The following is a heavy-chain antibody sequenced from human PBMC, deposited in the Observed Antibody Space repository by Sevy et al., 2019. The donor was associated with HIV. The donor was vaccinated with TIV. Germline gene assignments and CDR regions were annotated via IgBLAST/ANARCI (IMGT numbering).Heavy chain of an antibody. CDR2: ISSDGNSQ. CDR1: GFNFGSHA. J-gene: IGHJ4*02. CDR3: ARDLISGSYSQSLDY. V-gene: IGHV3-30*04. D-gene: IGHD1-26*01. Sequence: GGSLRLSCAASGFNFGSHAMHWVRQAQGKGLDWVAVISSDGNSQYSADSVKGRFTISRDNSKNTLYLQMDSLRVEDTAVYYCARDLISGSYSQSLDYWGQGTLVTVSS.